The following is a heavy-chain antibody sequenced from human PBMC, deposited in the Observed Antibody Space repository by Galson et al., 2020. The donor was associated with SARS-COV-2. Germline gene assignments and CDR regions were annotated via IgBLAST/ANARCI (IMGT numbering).Heavy chain of an antibody. J-gene: IGHJ3*02. CDR3: ARAKFDDYDFWSGYRPFLPDAFDI. Sequence: ASVKVSCKASGYTFTSYGISWVRQAPGQWLEWMGWISAYNGNTNYAQKLQGRVTMTTDTSTSTAYMELRSLRSDDTAVYYCARAKFDDYDFWSGYRPFLPDAFDIWGQGTMVTVSS. CDR2: ISAYNGNT. CDR1: GYTFTSYG. D-gene: IGHD3-3*01. V-gene: IGHV1-18*04.